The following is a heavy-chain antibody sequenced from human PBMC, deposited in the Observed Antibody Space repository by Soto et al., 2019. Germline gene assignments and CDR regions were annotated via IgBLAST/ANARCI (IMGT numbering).Heavy chain of an antibody. Sequence: SETLSLTCTVSGGSISSYYWSWIRQPPGKGLEWIGYIYYSGSTNYNPSLKSRVTISVDTSKNQFSLKLSSVTAADTAVYYCARARIQLSLNWFDPWGQGALVTVYS. CDR3: ARARIQLSLNWFDP. D-gene: IGHD5-18*01. J-gene: IGHJ5*02. V-gene: IGHV4-59*01. CDR1: GGSISSYY. CDR2: IYYSGST.